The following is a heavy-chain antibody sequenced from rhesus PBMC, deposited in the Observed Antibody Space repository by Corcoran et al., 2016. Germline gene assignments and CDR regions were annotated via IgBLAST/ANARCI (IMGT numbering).Heavy chain of an antibody. V-gene: IGHV4-76*01. CDR3: ARGTYYYDSGYSDY. CDR1: GGSISSGYD. D-gene: IGHD3-28*01. J-gene: IGHJ4*01. Sequence: QVQLQESGPGVVKPSETLSLTCAVSGGSISSGYDWSWIRQPPGKGLEWIGYIYGSSGSTNYNPSLKTRVTISQDASKNQFSLKLSSVTAADTAVYYCARGTYYYDSGYSDYWGQGVLVTVSS. CDR2: IYGSSGST.